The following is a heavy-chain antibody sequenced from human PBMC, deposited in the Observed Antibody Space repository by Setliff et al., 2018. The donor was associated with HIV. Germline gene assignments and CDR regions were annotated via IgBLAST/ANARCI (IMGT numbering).Heavy chain of an antibody. CDR2: IYTSGST. V-gene: IGHV4-61*09. Sequence: SETLSLTCTVSGGSISSGSYYWSWIRQPAGKGLEWIGHIYTSGSTNYNPSLKSRVTISADTSENQFSLKLRSVTAADTAVYYCARGQYNSGYYGEPSSYYFDSWDQGTLVTVSS. J-gene: IGHJ4*02. D-gene: IGHD5-12*01. CDR1: GGSISSGSYY. CDR3: ARGQYNSGYYGEPSSYYFDS.